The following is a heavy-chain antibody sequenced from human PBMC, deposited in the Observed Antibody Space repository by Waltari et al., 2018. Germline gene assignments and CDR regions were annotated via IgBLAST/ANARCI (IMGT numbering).Heavy chain of an antibody. Sequence: EVQLLESGGGLVQPGGSLRLSCAASGFTFSSYAMSWVRQASGKGLDWVYAISGSGGSTDYADSVKGLFTISRDNSKNTLYLQMNSLRAEDTAVYYCANERPGIAAALDYWGQGTLVTVSS. CDR1: GFTFSSYA. D-gene: IGHD6-13*01. CDR2: ISGSGGST. CDR3: ANERPGIAAALDY. V-gene: IGHV3-23*01. J-gene: IGHJ4*02.